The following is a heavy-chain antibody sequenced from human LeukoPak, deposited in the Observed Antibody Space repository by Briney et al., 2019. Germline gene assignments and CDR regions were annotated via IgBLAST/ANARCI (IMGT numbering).Heavy chain of an antibody. J-gene: IGHJ4*02. V-gene: IGHV4-59*08. CDR3: ARRITGTTSDSFDY. D-gene: IGHD1-20*01. CDR2: THYSGST. Sequence: SETLSLTCTVSGGSISSYYWSWLRQPPGKGLEYIGYTHYSGSTNYNPSLKSRVTISLDMSGNQFSLRLSSVTAADTAVYYCARRITGTTSDSFDYWGQGTLVTVSS. CDR1: GGSISSYY.